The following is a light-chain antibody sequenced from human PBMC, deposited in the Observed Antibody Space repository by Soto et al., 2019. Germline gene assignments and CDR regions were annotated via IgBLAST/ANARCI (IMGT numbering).Light chain of an antibody. V-gene: IGKV1-6*01. J-gene: IGKJ4*01. CDR2: AAS. CDR1: QGIGND. CDR3: LPDNNSRLP. Sequence: AIQLTQSPSSLSASVGDTVTITCRASQGIGNDLGWYQQKSGKAPKLLIYAASNLQSAVPSRFSGSGSGIDFPLTILGLQPADVASYSCLPDNNSRLPFGGGTKVYIK.